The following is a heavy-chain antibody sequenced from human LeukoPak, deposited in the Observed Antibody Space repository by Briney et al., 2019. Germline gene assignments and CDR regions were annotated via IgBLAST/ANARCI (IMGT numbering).Heavy chain of an antibody. J-gene: IGHJ5*02. CDR1: GYSISSGYY. V-gene: IGHV4-61*01. Sequence: SETLSLTCTVSGYSISSGYYWGWIRQPPGKGLEWIGYIYYSGSTNYNPSLKSRVTISVDTSKNQFSLKLSSVTAADTAVYYCARRGSSWSNWFDPWGQGTLVTVSS. CDR2: IYYSGST. D-gene: IGHD6-13*01. CDR3: ARRGSSWSNWFDP.